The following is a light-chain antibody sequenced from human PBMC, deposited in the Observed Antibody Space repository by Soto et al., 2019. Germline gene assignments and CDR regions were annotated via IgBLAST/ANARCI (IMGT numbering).Light chain of an antibody. J-gene: IGKJ5*01. CDR3: QHYQVGQPIA. CDR2: GAS. CDR1: QSVGTR. Sequence: IVLTQSPDTLSFSPGERATLSCRASQSVGTRLAWYQHKTGQAPSLLMSGASSRATGIPDRFSGSGSETDFTLTSSRLEPEDFALYDCQHYQVGQPIAFGRGTRLEIK. V-gene: IGKV3-20*01.